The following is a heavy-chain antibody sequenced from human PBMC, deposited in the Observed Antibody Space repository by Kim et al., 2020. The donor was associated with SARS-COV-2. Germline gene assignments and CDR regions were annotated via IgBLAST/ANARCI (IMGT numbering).Heavy chain of an antibody. Sequence: SETLSLTCTVSGGSISSSSYYWGWIRQPPGKGLEGIGSIYYGGSTYYNPSLKSRVTISVDTSKNQFSLKLSSVTAADTALYYSARYDILTGYFDYWGQGTLVTVSS. D-gene: IGHD3-9*01. CDR3: ARYDILTGYFDY. CDR1: GGSISSSSYY. CDR2: IYYGGST. J-gene: IGHJ4*02. V-gene: IGHV4-39*01.